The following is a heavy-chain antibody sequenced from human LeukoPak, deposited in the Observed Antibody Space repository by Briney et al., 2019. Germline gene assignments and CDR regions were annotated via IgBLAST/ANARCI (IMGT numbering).Heavy chain of an antibody. D-gene: IGHD2-21*02. CDR1: GFTLSAHG. V-gene: IGHV3-20*04. J-gene: IGHJ4*02. CDR3: ARESVVVTAIFDY. CDR2: TNRRGDIT. Sequence: GGSLRLSCAASGFTLSAHGMNWVRQVPGKGLEWVSGTNRRGDITGYADFVKGRFTISRDNAKNSLYLQMNSLRAEDTAVYYCARESVVVTAIFDYWGQGTLVTVSS.